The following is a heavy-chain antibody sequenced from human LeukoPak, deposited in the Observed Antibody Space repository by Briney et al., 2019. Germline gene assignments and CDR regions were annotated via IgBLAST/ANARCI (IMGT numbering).Heavy chain of an antibody. Sequence: PGGSLRLSCAVSGITVSKYWMHWVRQVPGKGLAWVSRIHSDGSTTDYADSVKGRFTITRDSAKNTLYLEMNSLRVEDTAVYYCTRDANHYGGMDVWGQGTTVTVSS. CDR2: IHSDGSTT. CDR1: GITVSKYW. CDR3: TRDANHYGGMDV. J-gene: IGHJ6*02. V-gene: IGHV3-74*01.